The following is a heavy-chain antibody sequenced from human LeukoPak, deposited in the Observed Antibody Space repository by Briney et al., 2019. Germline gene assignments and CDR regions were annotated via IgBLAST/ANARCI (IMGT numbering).Heavy chain of an antibody. J-gene: IGHJ4*02. CDR1: GLTFSNHA. CDR2: ITGSGGNT. Sequence: PGGSLRLSCAASGLTFSNHAMTWVRQSPGRGLEWVSGITGSGGNTYYAESVKGRFTISRDNSKNTLYLQMNSLRVEDTAVYHCARAPAAEVFWDTGSYKSFDYWGQGTLVAVSS. D-gene: IGHD3-10*01. V-gene: IGHV3-23*01. CDR3: ARAPAAEVFWDTGSYKSFDY.